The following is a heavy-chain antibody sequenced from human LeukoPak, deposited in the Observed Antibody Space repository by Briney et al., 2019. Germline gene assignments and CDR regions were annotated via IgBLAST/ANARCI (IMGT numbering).Heavy chain of an antibody. CDR2: INHSGSV. CDR3: ARYSGSYLGPFDY. CDR1: GGSFSGYY. V-gene: IGHV4-34*01. Sequence: PSETLSLTCAVYGGSFSGYYWSWIRQPPGKGLEWIGEINHSGSVNYSPSLKSRVTISVDTSKNQFSLKLSSVTAADTAVYYCARYSGSYLGPFDYWGQGTLVTVSS. D-gene: IGHD1-26*01. J-gene: IGHJ4*02.